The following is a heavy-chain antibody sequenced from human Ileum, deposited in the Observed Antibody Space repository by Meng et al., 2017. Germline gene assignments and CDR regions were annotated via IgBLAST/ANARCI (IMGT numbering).Heavy chain of an antibody. CDR1: GCSITLRYYY. J-gene: IGHJ3*02. V-gene: IGHV4-30-4*01. CDR3: ARDRLFYSDSDTSYHINSDAFDI. CDR2: IYYNGIA. Sequence: QAHLQELGSGAAKPPQTDSLTFTVPGCSITLRYYYWTWIRPSPGKGLDCIGDIYYNGIANYNPSLQSRVAISIDTSKNQFSLKLSSVTAADTAVYYCARDRLFYSDSDTSYHINSDAFDIWGQGAMVTVSS. D-gene: IGHD3-22*01.